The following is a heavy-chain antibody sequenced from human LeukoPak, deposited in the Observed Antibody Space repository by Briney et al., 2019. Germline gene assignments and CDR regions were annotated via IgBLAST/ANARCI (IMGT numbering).Heavy chain of an antibody. CDR1: GFTFSSYG. D-gene: IGHD2-21*02. Sequence: GGSLRLSCAASGFTFSSYGMHWVRQAPGKGLEWVAFIRYDGSNKYYADSVKGRFTISRDNSKNALYLQMNSLRAEDTAVYYCAKDWRAYCGGDCYSYFDYWGQGTLVTVSS. V-gene: IGHV3-30*02. CDR2: IRYDGSNK. CDR3: AKDWRAYCGGDCYSYFDY. J-gene: IGHJ4*02.